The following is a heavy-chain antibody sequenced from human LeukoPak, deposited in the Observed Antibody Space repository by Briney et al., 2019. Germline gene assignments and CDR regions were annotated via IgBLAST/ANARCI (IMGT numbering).Heavy chain of an antibody. Sequence: GGSLRLSCAASGFSFSSYEMNWVRQAPGKGLEWVSSISSRAGTIYYADSVKGRFTISRDNAKNSLYLQMNSLRAEDTAVYYCARVGALSSSWLLYWGQGTLVTVSS. CDR3: ARVGALSSSWLLY. D-gene: IGHD6-13*01. V-gene: IGHV3-48*03. CDR2: ISSRAGTI. CDR1: GFSFSSYE. J-gene: IGHJ4*02.